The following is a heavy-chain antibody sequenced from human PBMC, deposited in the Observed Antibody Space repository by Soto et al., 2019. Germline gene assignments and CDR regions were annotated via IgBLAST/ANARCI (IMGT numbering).Heavy chain of an antibody. CDR1: GGSFSGYY. D-gene: IGHD2-15*01. J-gene: IGHJ5*02. CDR3: ARGPYAPIVVVVAATLKGWFDP. V-gene: IGHV4-34*01. CDR2: INHSGST. Sequence: PSETLSLTCAVYGGSFSGYYWSWIRQPPGKGLEWIGEINHSGSTNYNPSLKGRVTISVDTSKNQFSLKLSSVTAADTAVYYCARGPYAPIVVVVAATLKGWFDPWGQGTLVTVSS.